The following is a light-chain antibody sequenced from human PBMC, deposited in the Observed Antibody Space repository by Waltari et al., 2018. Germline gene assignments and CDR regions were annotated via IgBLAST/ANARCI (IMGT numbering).Light chain of an antibody. CDR3: QQYHTYSWT. V-gene: IGKV1-5*03. CDR2: KAS. Sequence: DIQMTQFPSALSASVGDTVTITCRASQRISPWLAWYQQRPGKAPKLLISKASTLENGVPSRFSGSGSGTDFSLTIRSLQPEDFATYYCQQYHTYSWTFGQGTRVES. CDR1: QRISPW. J-gene: IGKJ1*01.